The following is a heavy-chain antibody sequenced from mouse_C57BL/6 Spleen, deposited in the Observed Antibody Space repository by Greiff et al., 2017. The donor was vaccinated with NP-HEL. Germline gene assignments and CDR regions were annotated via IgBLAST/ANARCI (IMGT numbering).Heavy chain of an antibody. V-gene: IGHV10-1*01. Sequence: EVQGVESGGGLVQPKGSLTLSCAASGFSFNTYAMNWVRQAPGKGLEWVARLRSKSNNYATYYADSVKDRFTISRDDSESMLYLQMNNLKTEDTAMYYCVRHGEGYYDYDYWYIDVWGTGTTVTVSS. D-gene: IGHD2-4*01. CDR3: VRHGEGYYDYDYWYIDV. J-gene: IGHJ1*03. CDR2: LRSKSNNYAT. CDR1: GFSFNTYA.